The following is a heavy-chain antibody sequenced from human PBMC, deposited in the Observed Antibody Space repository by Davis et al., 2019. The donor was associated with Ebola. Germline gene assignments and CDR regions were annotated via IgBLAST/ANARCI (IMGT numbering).Heavy chain of an antibody. Sequence: AASVKVSCKASGYTFTTYAMNWVRQAPGQGLEWMGRINPNSGGTNYAQKFQGRVTMTRDTSISTAYMELSRLRSDDTAVYYCARSDMIVVVTGWLDPWGQGTLVTVSS. V-gene: IGHV1-2*06. D-gene: IGHD3-22*01. J-gene: IGHJ5*02. CDR3: ARSDMIVVVTGWLDP. CDR2: INPNSGGT. CDR1: GYTFTTYA.